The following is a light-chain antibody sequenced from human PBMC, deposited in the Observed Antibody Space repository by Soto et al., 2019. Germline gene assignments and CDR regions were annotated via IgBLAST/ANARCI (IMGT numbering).Light chain of an antibody. Sequence: QSVLTQSPSASASLGASVKLTCTLSSGHSSYAIAWHQQQPEKGPRPLMQLNSDGSHSKGDDIPALFSGSSSGAARYLNISSLQSEDGADYYLHTWGAWLRLFGGGTKVTVL. CDR2: LNSDGSH. V-gene: IGLV4-69*01. J-gene: IGLJ2*01. CDR1: SGHSSYA. CDR3: HTWGAWLRL.